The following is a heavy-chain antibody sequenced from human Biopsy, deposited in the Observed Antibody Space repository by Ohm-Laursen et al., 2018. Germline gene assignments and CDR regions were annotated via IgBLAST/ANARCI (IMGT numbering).Heavy chain of an antibody. J-gene: IGHJ6*02. D-gene: IGHD5-24*01. CDR2: ISPSVATT. V-gene: IGHV1-46*01. CDR1: GNTFATYH. CDR3: ARAGVGSDGTDSYYYGIDV. Sequence: ASVKVSCKASGNTFATYHIHWVRQAPGQGLEWMGVISPSVATTSFSQKFQGRITMTMDTSTGTVYMDLNCLGSEDPAVYYCARAGVGSDGTDSYYYGIDVWGPGTTVTVSS.